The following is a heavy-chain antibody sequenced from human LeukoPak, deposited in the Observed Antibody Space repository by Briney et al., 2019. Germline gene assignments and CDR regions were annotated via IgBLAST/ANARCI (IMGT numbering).Heavy chain of an antibody. J-gene: IGHJ4*02. Sequence: GGSLRLSCAASGFTFSDSYMSWIRQAPGKGLEWLSYISNGGSTIYYADSVKGRFTISRDNAHNSLYLQMNSLRVEDSAAYYCSRDPRLLDYWGQGTLVTVSS. CDR3: SRDPRLLDY. CDR1: GFTFSDSY. CDR2: ISNGGSTI. V-gene: IGHV3-11*04.